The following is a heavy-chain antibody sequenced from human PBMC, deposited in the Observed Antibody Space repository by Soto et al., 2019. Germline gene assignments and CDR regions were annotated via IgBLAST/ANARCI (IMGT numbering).Heavy chain of an antibody. V-gene: IGHV3-30-3*01. CDR3: ASPYYYDSSGYYYQHYYYYGMDA. CDR1: GFTFSSYA. D-gene: IGHD3-22*01. CDR2: ISYDGSNK. Sequence: AGGSLRLSCAASGFTFSSYAMHWVRQAPGRGLEWVAVISYDGSNKYYADSVKGRFTISRDNSKNTLYLQMNSLRAEDTAVYYCASPYYYDSSGYYYQHYYYYGMDAWGQGTTVTVSS. J-gene: IGHJ6*02.